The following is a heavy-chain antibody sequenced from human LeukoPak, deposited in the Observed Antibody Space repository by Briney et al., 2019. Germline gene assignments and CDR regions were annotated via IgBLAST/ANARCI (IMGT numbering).Heavy chain of an antibody. CDR1: GGSISSSSYY. CDR3: ARVIGPVSTRAFDY. J-gene: IGHJ4*02. CDR2: IYYSGST. D-gene: IGHD3/OR15-3a*01. Sequence: SETLSLTCTVSGGSISSSSYYWGWIRQPPGKGLEWIGSIYYSGSTYYNPSLKSRVTISVDRSKNQFSLKLSSVTAADTAVYYCARVIGPVSTRAFDYWGQGTLVTVSS. V-gene: IGHV4-39*07.